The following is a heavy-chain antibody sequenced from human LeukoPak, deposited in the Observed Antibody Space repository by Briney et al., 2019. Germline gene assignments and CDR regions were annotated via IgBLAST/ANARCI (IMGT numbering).Heavy chain of an antibody. CDR1: GFTFSSYG. D-gene: IGHD3-10*01. CDR2: ISYDGPNK. V-gene: IGHV3-30*18. Sequence: GETLRLSCAASGFTFSSYGMHWVRQAPGKGLEWVAVISYDGPNKYYADSVKGRFTISRDNSKSRLYLQMNSLRAEDTAVYYCAKGMATYGSGTLFDYWGQGTLVTVSS. CDR3: AKGMATYGSGTLFDY. J-gene: IGHJ4*02.